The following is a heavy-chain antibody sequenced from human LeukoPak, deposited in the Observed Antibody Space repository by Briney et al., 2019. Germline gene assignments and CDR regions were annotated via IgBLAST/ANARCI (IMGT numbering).Heavy chain of an antibody. Sequence: GGSLRLSCAASGFTFSSYAMSWVRQAPGKGLEWVSAISGSGGSTYYADSVKGRFTISRDNSKNTLYLQMNSLRAEDTAVYYCAKDYGSSGYYSAGGYWGQGTLVTVSS. CDR1: GFTFSSYA. CDR3: AKDYGSSGYYSAGGY. D-gene: IGHD3-22*01. V-gene: IGHV3-23*01. J-gene: IGHJ4*02. CDR2: ISGSGGST.